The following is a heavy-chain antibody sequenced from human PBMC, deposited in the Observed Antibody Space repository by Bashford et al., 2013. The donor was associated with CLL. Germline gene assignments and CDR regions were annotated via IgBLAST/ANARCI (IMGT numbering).Heavy chain of an antibody. Sequence: SETLSLTCTVSGASISTYYWSWIRQTPVKGLEWIGYIHYTGSTNYNPSLRGRVTISVDTSQSEFSLKMNSVTAADTAVYYCARDSLGCSGGSCYFDYWGQGTLVTVSS. J-gene: IGHJ4*02. D-gene: IGHD2-15*01. CDR3: ARDSLGCSGGSCYFDY. CDR1: GASISTYY. V-gene: IGHV4-59*01. CDR2: IHYTGST.